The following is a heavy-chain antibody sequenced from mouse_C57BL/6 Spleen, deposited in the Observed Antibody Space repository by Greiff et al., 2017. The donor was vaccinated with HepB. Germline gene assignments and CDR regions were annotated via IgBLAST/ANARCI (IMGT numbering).Heavy chain of an antibody. D-gene: IGHD2-4*01. Sequence: EVQLQQSGPELVKPGASVKISCKASGYTFTDYYMNWVKQSHGKSLEWIGDINPNNGGTSYNQKFKGKATLTVDKSSSTAYMELRSLTSEDSAVYYCARDYDYDGFYWYFDVWGTGTTVTVSS. CDR1: GYTFTDYY. V-gene: IGHV1-26*01. CDR3: ARDYDYDGFYWYFDV. J-gene: IGHJ1*03. CDR2: INPNNGGT.